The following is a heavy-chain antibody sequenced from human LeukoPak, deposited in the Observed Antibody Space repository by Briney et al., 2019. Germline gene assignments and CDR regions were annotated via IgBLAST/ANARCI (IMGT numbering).Heavy chain of an antibody. CDR1: GFTFSNYT. CDR2: MSYDVSDK. J-gene: IGHJ2*01. CDR3: ARDRESRGYWFFDL. Sequence: PGGSLRLSCAASGFTFSNYTMHWVRQAPGKGLEWVTVMSYDVSDKYYADSVKGRFTISRDNSKNTLYLQMNSLRTEDTAVYHCARDRESRGYWFFDLWGRGTLVTVSS. V-gene: IGHV3-30-3*01.